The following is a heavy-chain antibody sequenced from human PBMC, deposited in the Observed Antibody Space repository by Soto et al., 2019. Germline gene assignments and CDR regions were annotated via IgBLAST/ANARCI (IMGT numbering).Heavy chain of an antibody. CDR2: IYSSGST. J-gene: IGHJ5*02. V-gene: IGHV4-4*07. D-gene: IGHD3-3*01. CDR3: GRGQRFFDPVDP. Sequence: PSETLSLTCTVAGGDINSYYWTWIRQPAGKGLEWIGRIYSSGSTKYNPSLQSRVTMSLDTSKNQFSLRLTSVTAADTAVYYCGRGQRFFDPVDPWGQGTLVTVSS. CDR1: GGDINSYY.